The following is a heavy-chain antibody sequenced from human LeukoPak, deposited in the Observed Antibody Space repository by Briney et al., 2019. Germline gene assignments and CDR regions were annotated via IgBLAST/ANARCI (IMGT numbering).Heavy chain of an antibody. D-gene: IGHD3-16*01. J-gene: IGHJ6*03. CDR2: INHSGST. V-gene: IGHV4-34*01. CDR1: GGSFSGYY. Sequence: PSETLSLTCAVYGGSFSGYYWNWIRQPPEKGLEWIGEINHSGSTNYNPSLKSRVTISVDTSKNQFSLKLSSVTAADTAVYYCARQGGYYYYYYMDVWGKGTTVTISS. CDR3: ARQGGYYYYYYMDV.